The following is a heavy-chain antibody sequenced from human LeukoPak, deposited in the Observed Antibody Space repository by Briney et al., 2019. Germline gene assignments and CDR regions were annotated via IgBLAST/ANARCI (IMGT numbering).Heavy chain of an antibody. D-gene: IGHD3-10*01. V-gene: IGHV4-39*01. CDR1: GGSINNYY. CDR2: IYYSGST. Sequence: PSETLSLTCTVSGGSINNYYWSWIRQPPGKGLEWIGSIYYSGSTYYNPSLKSRVTISVDTSKNQFSLKLSSVTAADTAVYYCARRRVLLWFGESDYGMDVWGQGTTVTVSS. J-gene: IGHJ6*02. CDR3: ARRRVLLWFGESDYGMDV.